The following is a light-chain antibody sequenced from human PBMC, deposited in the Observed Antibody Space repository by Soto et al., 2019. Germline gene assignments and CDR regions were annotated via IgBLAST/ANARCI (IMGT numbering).Light chain of an antibody. CDR2: AAS. V-gene: IGKV1-8*01. CDR3: QQYYSFPRT. J-gene: IGKJ1*01. CDR1: QGISSY. Sequence: AIRMTQSPSSLSASTGDRVTITCRASQGISSYLAWYQQKPGKAPKLLIYAASTLQSGVPSRFSGSGSGTDFTLTISRLQSEDFATYYCQQYYSFPRTFGQGTKVAIK.